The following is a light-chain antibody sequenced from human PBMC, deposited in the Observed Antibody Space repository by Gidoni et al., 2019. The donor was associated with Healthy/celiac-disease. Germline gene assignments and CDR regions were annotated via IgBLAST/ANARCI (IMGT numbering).Light chain of an antibody. Sequence: EIVLTQSPGTLSLSPGERATLSCRASQSVTSNYLAWYQHKPGQAPRLLIYGASRRATGIPDRFSGSGSGTDFTLTISRLEPGDFAVYYCQQYVTSQLTFXGXTKVEIK. J-gene: IGKJ4*01. V-gene: IGKV3-20*01. CDR1: QSVTSNY. CDR3: QQYVTSQLT. CDR2: GAS.